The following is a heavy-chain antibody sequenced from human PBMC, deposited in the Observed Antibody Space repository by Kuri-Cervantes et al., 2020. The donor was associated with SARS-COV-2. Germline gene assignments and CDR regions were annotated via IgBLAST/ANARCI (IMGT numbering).Heavy chain of an antibody. D-gene: IGHD4-17*01. CDR1: GGSVSSGSYY. CDR2: IYYSGST. J-gene: IGHJ4*02. Sequence: SETLSLTCTVSGGSVSSGSYYWSWIRQPPGKGLEWIGYIYYSGSTNYNPSLKSRVTISVDTSKNQFSLKLSSVTAADTAVYYCARHFYYGDYDYWGQGTLVTVSS. CDR3: ARHFYYGDYDY. V-gene: IGHV4-61*01.